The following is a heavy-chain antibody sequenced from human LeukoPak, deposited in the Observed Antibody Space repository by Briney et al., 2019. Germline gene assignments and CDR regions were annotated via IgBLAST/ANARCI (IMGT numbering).Heavy chain of an antibody. CDR3: ARDRGNSDPGDWFDS. CDR1: GFTFSDYY. D-gene: IGHD4-23*01. Sequence: GGSLRLSCAASGFTFSDYYMSWLRQAPGKGLEWVSYISGSGSTVYYAASVRGRFTISRDNAKNSLFLQMNSLRAEDTAVYYCARDRGNSDPGDWFDSWGQGTLVTVSS. CDR2: ISGSGSTV. J-gene: IGHJ5*01. V-gene: IGHV3-11*01.